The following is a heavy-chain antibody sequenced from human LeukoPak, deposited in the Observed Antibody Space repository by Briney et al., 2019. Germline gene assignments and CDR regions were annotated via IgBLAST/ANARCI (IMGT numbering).Heavy chain of an antibody. V-gene: IGHV1-24*01. Sequence: GASVKVSCKVSGYTLTELSMHWVRQAPGKGLVWMGGFDPEDGETIYAQKFQGRVTMTEDTSTDTAYMELSSLRSGDTAVYYCATLNYGDYPWWGQGTLVTVSS. CDR2: FDPEDGET. CDR1: GYTLTELS. CDR3: ATLNYGDYPW. D-gene: IGHD4-17*01. J-gene: IGHJ4*02.